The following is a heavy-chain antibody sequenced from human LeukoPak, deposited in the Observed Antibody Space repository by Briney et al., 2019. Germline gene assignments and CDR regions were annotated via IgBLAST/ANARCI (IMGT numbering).Heavy chain of an antibody. CDR3: ARDYYDFWSGQTYYYYYMDV. D-gene: IGHD3-3*01. V-gene: IGHV3-30*04. Sequence: PGGSLRLSCAASGFTFSSYAMHWVRQAPGKGLEWVAVISYDGSNKYYADSVKGRFTISRDNSKNTLYLQMNSLRAEDTAVYYCARDYYDFWSGQTYYYYYMDVWGKGTTVTVSS. CDR2: ISYDGSNK. J-gene: IGHJ6*03. CDR1: GFTFSSYA.